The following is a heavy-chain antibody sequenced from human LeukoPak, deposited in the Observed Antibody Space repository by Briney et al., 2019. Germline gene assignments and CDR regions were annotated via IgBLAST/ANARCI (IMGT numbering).Heavy chain of an antibody. V-gene: IGHV4-4*02. J-gene: IGHJ4*02. CDR3: VSNGWYSLEY. Sequence: GTLRLSCVASGFTFSSHGMNWVRQAPGKGLEWIGEIYHSGSTNYNPSLKSRVTISVDKSKNQLSLRLNSVTAADTAVYYCVSNGWYSLEYWGQGTLVTVSS. CDR1: GFTFSSHGM. CDR2: IYHSGST. D-gene: IGHD6-19*01.